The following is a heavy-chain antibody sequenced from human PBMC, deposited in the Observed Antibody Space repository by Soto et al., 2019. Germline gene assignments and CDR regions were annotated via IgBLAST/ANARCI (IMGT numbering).Heavy chain of an antibody. CDR2: INAGTGDT. J-gene: IGHJ3*02. CDR1: GYTFTSYA. CDR3: ARPLFYCYCINCWHAFYI. Sequence: ASVKVSCKASGYTFTSYAIHWVRQAPGQRLEWMGWINAGTGDTKYSQKFQGRVTITRDTSATTAYMELSSLRSEDTAVYYCARPLFYCYCINCWHAFYIWGQGSMVTVS. V-gene: IGHV1-3*01. D-gene: IGHD2-2*01.